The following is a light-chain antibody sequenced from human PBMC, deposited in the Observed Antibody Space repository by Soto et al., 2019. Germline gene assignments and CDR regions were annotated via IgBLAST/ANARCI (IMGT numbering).Light chain of an antibody. Sequence: DIQMTQSPSSVSASVGDSVTITCRASQDISSWLGWYQQKPGKAPNLLIYAASSLQSGVPSRFIGSGSGTDFTLTINSLQPEDIATYYCQQNNSFPRTFGQGTKVEVK. CDR3: QQNNSFPRT. V-gene: IGKV1-12*01. CDR1: QDISSW. J-gene: IGKJ1*01. CDR2: AAS.